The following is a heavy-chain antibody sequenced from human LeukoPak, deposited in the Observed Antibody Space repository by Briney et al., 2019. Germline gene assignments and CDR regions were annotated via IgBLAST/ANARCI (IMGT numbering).Heavy chain of an antibody. V-gene: IGHV4-4*07. Sequence: SETLSLTCTVSGGSISSYYWSWIRQPAGKGLEWIGRIYTSGSTNYNPSLKSRVTMSVDTSKNQFSLRLSSVTAADTAVYYCARVGWTEDAFDIWGQGTMVTVSS. CDR2: IYTSGST. J-gene: IGHJ3*02. CDR3: ARVGWTEDAFDI. CDR1: GGSISSYY. D-gene: IGHD2-15*01.